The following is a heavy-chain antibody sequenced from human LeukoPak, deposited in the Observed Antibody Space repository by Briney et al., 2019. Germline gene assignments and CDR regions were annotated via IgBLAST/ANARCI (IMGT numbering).Heavy chain of an antibody. D-gene: IGHD1-26*01. Sequence: SETLSLTCTVSSRFISTSRYYWAWIRQPPGKGLEWIGSISYGVTTYYNPSLKSRVTISVDTSKNQFSLNLSSVTAADTAIYFCARHLRGATIYCFYWVEGSLVTVSS. CDR3: ARHLRGATIYCFY. V-gene: IGHV4-39*01. CDR2: ISYGVTT. CDR1: SRFISTSRYY. J-gene: IGHJ4*02.